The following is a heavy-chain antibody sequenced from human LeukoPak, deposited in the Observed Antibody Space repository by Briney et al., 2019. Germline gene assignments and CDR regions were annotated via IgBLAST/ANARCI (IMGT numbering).Heavy chain of an antibody. CDR2: ISSSSSYI. CDR3: ARSGDYYDSSGYYWLLDY. J-gene: IGHJ4*02. V-gene: IGHV3-21*01. D-gene: IGHD3-22*01. Sequence: GGSLRLSCAASGFTFSSYSMNWVRQAPGKGLEWVSSISSSSSYIYYADSVKGRFTISRDNAKNSLYLQMNSLRAEDTAVYYCARSGDYYDSSGYYWLLDYWGQGTLVTVSS. CDR1: GFTFSSYS.